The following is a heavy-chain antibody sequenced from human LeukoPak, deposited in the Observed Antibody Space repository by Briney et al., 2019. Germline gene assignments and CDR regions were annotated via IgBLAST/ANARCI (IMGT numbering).Heavy chain of an antibody. CDR2: IIPIFGTA. V-gene: IGHV1-69*06. CDR1: GGTFSSYA. J-gene: IGHJ4*02. CDR3: ARNGDYRYYFDY. D-gene: IGHD4-17*01. Sequence: SVKVSCKASGGTFSSYAISWVRQAPGQGLEWMGGIIPIFGTANYAQKFQGRVTITADKSTSTAYMELSSLRSEDTAVYYCARNGDYRYYFDYWGQGTLVTVSS.